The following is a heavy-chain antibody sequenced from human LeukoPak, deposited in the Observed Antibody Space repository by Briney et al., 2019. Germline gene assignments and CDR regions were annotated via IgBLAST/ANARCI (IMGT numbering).Heavy chain of an antibody. Sequence: GGSLRLSCAASGFTFSSYWMSWVRQAPGKGLEWVANIKQDGSEKYYVDSVKGRFTISRDSAKNSLYLQMNSLRAEDTAVYYCARETPVEMATIPLFDYWGQGTLVTVSS. V-gene: IGHV3-7*01. J-gene: IGHJ4*02. CDR2: IKQDGSEK. CDR1: GFTFSSYW. CDR3: ARETPVEMATIPLFDY. D-gene: IGHD5-24*01.